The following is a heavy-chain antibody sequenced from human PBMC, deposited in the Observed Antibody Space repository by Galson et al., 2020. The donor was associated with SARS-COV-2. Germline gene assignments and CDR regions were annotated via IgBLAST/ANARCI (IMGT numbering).Heavy chain of an antibody. D-gene: IGHD5-12*01. V-gene: IGHV1-69*04. Sequence: SVKVSCKASGGTFSYYSVNWVRQAPGQGLEWMGRIIPFDDITHYAQRFQGRVTISADKSTNIAYMELIRLRSEDTAVYYCARDGSWDGFDLDRLPDYWGQGTVVTVSS. CDR2: IIPFDDIT. CDR1: GGTFSYYS. CDR3: ARDGSWDGFDLDRLPDY. J-gene: IGHJ4*02.